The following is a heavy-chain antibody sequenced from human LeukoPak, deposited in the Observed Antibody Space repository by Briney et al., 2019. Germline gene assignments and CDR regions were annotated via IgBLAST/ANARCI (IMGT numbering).Heavy chain of an antibody. CDR1: GYTFSSYY. D-gene: IGHD3-10*01. V-gene: IGHV1-2*06. J-gene: IGHJ4*02. Sequence: GASVKVSCKASGYTFSSYYIHWVRQAPGQGLDWMGRINPSSGGTNYAPKFQGRVTMTRATSISTAYMDLTRLTSDDTAVYYCARDSPASENWGQGTLVTVSS. CDR3: ARDSPASEN. CDR2: INPSSGGT.